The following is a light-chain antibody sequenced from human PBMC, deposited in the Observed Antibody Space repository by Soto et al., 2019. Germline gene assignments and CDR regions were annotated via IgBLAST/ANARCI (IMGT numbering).Light chain of an antibody. CDR3: QSYDSSLNVV. V-gene: IGLV1-40*01. CDR2: GNS. CDR1: SSNIGAGYD. Sequence: QLVLTQPPSVSGAPGQRVTISCTGSSSNIGAGYDVHWYQQLPGTAPKLLIYGNSNRPSGVPDRFSGSKSGTSASLAITGLQAEDEADYYCQSYDSSLNVVLGGGTKLTVL. J-gene: IGLJ2*01.